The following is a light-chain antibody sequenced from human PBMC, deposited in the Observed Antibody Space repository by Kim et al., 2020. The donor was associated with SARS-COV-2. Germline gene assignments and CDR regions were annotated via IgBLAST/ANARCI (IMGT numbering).Light chain of an antibody. V-gene: IGKV1-27*01. CDR1: QAIRKY. J-gene: IGKJ2*01. Sequence: SASVRDRVTTAWRTSQAIRKYVAWYQQKPGKIPKLLIHAVSTLQSGVPSRFGGGGSGTDFTLTIRGLQPEDVATYYCQTYDTVPYNFGQGTKLEI. CDR3: QTYDTVPYN. CDR2: AVS.